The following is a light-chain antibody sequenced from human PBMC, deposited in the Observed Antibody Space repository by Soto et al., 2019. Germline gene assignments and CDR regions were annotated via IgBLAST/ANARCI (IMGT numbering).Light chain of an antibody. CDR2: GNN. Sequence: QSVVTQPPPVSGAPGQRVTISCTGSSSNIGAGYDVHWYQQLPRTAPKLLIYGNNNRPSGVPDRFSGSKSGTSASLAITGLQAEDEADYYCQSYDSSLSGPVFGGGTKLTVL. CDR1: SSNIGAGYD. V-gene: IGLV1-40*01. J-gene: IGLJ2*01. CDR3: QSYDSSLSGPV.